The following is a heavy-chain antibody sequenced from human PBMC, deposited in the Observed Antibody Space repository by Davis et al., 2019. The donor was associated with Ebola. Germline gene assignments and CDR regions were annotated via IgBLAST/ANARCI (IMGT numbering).Heavy chain of an antibody. Sequence: PGGSLRLSCAASGFTVNNNFITWVRQAPGRGLEWVSITYSDGRTFYVDSVKGRFTVSRDNSNNMIYLQMNSLRPEDTAVYYCVRGVPWDGIDSNWGQGTLVTVSS. CDR1: GFTVNNNF. V-gene: IGHV3-53*01. D-gene: IGHD6-13*01. CDR2: TYSDGRT. CDR3: VRGVPWDGIDSN. J-gene: IGHJ4*02.